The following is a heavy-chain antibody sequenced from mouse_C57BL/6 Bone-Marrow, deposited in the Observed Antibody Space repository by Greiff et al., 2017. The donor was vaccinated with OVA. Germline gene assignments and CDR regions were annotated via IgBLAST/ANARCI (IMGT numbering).Heavy chain of an antibody. CDR2: ISSGGDYI. CDR3: TRERFPFAY. J-gene: IGHJ3*01. Sequence: EVKVEESGEGLVKPGGSLKLSCAASGFTFSSYAMSWVRQTPEKRLEWVAYISSGGDYIYYADTVKGRFTISRDNARNTLYLQMSSLKSEDTAMYYCTRERFPFAYWGQGTLVTVSA. CDR1: GFTFSSYA. V-gene: IGHV5-9-1*02.